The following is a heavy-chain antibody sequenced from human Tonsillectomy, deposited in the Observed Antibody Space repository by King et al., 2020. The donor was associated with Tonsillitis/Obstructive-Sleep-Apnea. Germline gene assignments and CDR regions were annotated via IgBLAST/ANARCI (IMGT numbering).Heavy chain of an antibody. V-gene: IGHV4-34*01. CDR2: INHSGST. D-gene: IGHD4-11*01. CDR3: ARLGTTVTTRRGYYMDV. CDR1: GVSFSGYY. J-gene: IGHJ6*03. Sequence: VQLQQWGAGLLKPSETLSLTCAVYGVSFSGYYWSWIRQPPGKGLEWIGEINHSGSTNYNPSLKSRVTISVDTSKNQFSLKLSSVTAADTAVYYCARLGTTVTTRRGYYMDVWGKGTTVTVSS.